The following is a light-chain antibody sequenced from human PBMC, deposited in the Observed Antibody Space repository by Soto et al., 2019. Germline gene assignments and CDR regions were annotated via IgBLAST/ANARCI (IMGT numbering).Light chain of an antibody. V-gene: IGKV3-20*01. CDR3: QQYGSSPRT. J-gene: IGKJ4*01. CDR2: GAS. CDR1: QSISNSY. Sequence: EIVLTQSPATLSLSPGERATLSCRASQSISNSYLAWYQQKPGQAPRLLIYGASSRATGIPDRFSGSGSVTDFTLTISRLEPEDCAVYFCQQYGSSPRTVAEGTKVDIK.